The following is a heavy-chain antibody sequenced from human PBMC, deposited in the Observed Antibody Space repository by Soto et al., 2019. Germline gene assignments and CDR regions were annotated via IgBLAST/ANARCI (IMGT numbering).Heavy chain of an antibody. Sequence: EVQLVESGGGLVQPGGSLRLSCAASGFTFSSYSMNWVRQAPGKGLEWVSYISSSSSTIYYADSVKGRFTISRDNAKNSLYLQMNSLRAEDTAVYYRARGVGGNYYDYWGQGTLVTVSS. CDR3: ARGVGGNYYDY. J-gene: IGHJ4*02. V-gene: IGHV3-48*01. D-gene: IGHD3-16*01. CDR2: ISSSSSTI. CDR1: GFTFSSYS.